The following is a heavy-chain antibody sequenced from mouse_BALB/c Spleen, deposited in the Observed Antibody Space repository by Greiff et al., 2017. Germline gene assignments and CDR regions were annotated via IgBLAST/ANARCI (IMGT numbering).Heavy chain of an antibody. J-gene: IGHJ4*01. CDR1: GYAFSSYW. D-gene: IGHD2-14*01. V-gene: IGHV1-80*01. CDR3: ARERNREYESYYAMDY. CDR2: IYPGDGAT. Sequence: VQLQQSGAELVRPGSSVKISCKASGYAFSSYWMNWVKQRPGQGLEWIGQIYPGDGATNYNGKFKGKATLTADKSSSTAYMQLSSLTSEDSAVYFCARERNREYESYYAMDYWGQGTSVTVSS.